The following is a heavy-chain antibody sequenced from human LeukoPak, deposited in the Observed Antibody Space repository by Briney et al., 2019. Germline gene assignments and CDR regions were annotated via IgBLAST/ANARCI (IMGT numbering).Heavy chain of an antibody. CDR1: GFTFSNAW. D-gene: IGHD6-6*01. V-gene: IGHV3-23*01. Sequence: GGSLRLSCAASGFTFSNAWMNWVRQAPGKGLEWVSAISGSGGSTYYADSVKGRFTISRDNSKNTLYLQMNSLRAEDTAVYYCAKVPYSSSSYDFLFDYWGQGTLVTVSS. CDR3: AKVPYSSSSYDFLFDY. CDR2: ISGSGGST. J-gene: IGHJ4*02.